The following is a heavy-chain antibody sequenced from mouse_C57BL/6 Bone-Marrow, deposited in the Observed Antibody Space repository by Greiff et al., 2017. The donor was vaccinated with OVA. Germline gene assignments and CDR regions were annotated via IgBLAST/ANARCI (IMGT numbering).Heavy chain of an antibody. CDR3: ARIYYGPYYFDY. D-gene: IGHD2-1*01. CDR2: ISNLAYSI. J-gene: IGHJ2*01. V-gene: IGHV5-15*01. CDR1: GFTFSDYG. Sequence: EVHLVESGGGLVQPGGSLKLSCAASGFTFSDYGMAWVRQAPRKGPEWVAFISNLAYSIYYADTVTGRFTISRENAKNTLYLEMSSLRSEDTAMYYCARIYYGPYYFDYWGQGTTLTVSS.